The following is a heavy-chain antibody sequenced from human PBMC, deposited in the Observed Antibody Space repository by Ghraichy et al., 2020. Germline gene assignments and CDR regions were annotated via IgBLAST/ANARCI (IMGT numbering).Heavy chain of an antibody. CDR2: ISYDGNNK. CDR3: ARGLGRNSWSFGY. V-gene: IGHV3-30*04. Sequence: LTCAASGFNFNNYAMHWVRQAPGKGLEWVALISYDGNNKYDADPVKGRFTISRDNSTNTLYLQMNSLRVEDTAIYYCARGLGRNSWSFGYWGQGILVTVSS. CDR1: GFNFNNYA. J-gene: IGHJ4*02. D-gene: IGHD2-15*01.